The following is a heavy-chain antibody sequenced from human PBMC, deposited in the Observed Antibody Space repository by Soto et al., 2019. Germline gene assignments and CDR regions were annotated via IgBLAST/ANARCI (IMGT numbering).Heavy chain of an antibody. V-gene: IGHV3-15*07. CDR1: GFTFSNAW. D-gene: IGHD2-15*01. CDR3: TTDPDIVVVVAATRAKFDP. J-gene: IGHJ5*02. CDR2: IKSTTDGGTT. Sequence: EVQLVESGGGLVKPGGSLRLSCAASGFTFSNAWMNWVRQAPGKGLEWVGRIKSTTDGGTTDYAAPVKGRFTISRDDSKNTLYLQMNSLKTEDTAVYYCTTDPDIVVVVAATRAKFDPWGQGTLVTVSS.